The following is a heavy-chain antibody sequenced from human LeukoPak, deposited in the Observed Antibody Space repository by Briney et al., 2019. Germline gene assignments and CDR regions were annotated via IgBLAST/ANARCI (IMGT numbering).Heavy chain of an antibody. CDR1: GFTFNRYD. Sequence: GGSLRLPCGASGFTFNRYDINWVRQAPGKGLEWVSAVSSNGGSTYYADSVKGRFSVSRDNSKNTAFLQMNSLRAGDTGVYYCVKGGDQDYWGQGTLVTVSS. D-gene: IGHD4-17*01. CDR2: VSSNGGST. J-gene: IGHJ4*02. CDR3: VKGGDQDY. V-gene: IGHV3-23*01.